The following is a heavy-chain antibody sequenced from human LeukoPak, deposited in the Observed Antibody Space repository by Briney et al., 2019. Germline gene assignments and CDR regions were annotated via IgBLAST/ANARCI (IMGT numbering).Heavy chain of an antibody. CDR3: ARGLNRNDYGDYGF. V-gene: IGHV4-4*07. CDR2: IYTSGST. Sequence: PSETLSLTCTVSGGSISTYYWSWIRQPAGKGLEWIGHIYTSGSTNYNPSLKSRVTISVETSKNQFSLKLSSVTAADTAVYYCARGLNRNDYGDYGFWGQGTLVTVSS. J-gene: IGHJ4*02. CDR1: GGSISTYY. D-gene: IGHD4-17*01.